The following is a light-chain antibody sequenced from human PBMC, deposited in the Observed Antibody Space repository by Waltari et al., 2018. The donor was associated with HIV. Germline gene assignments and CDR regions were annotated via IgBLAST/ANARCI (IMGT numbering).Light chain of an antibody. Sequence: SNKLTQPPSVSESPGQTARITCSGDALAKHHAYWYQQKPGRAPLLVIYKGSERPAGIPERFSGSSSGTTVTLTISGVQSEDEADYYCQSTDSSGISWVFGGGTKLTVL. CDR2: KGS. CDR3: QSTDSSGISWV. CDR1: ALAKHH. J-gene: IGLJ3*02. V-gene: IGLV3-25*03.